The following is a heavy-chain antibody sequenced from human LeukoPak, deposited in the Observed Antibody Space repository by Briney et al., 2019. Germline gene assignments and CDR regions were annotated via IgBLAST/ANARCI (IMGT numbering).Heavy chain of an antibody. Sequence: GGSLRLSCAASGFTFSSYSMNWVRQAPGKGLEWVSSISSSSSYIYYADSVKGRFTISRDNSKNTLYLQMNSLRAEDTAVYYCAKDSSVVPAASSLDYWGQGTLVTVSS. CDR2: ISSSSSYI. J-gene: IGHJ4*02. D-gene: IGHD2-2*01. V-gene: IGHV3-21*01. CDR3: AKDSSVVPAASSLDY. CDR1: GFTFSSYS.